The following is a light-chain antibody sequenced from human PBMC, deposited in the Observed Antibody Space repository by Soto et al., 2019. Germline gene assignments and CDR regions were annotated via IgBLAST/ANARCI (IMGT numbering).Light chain of an antibody. J-gene: IGLJ2*01. CDR2: EVT. V-gene: IGLV2-14*01. CDR1: SSDVGAYNY. Sequence: QSALTQPASVSVSLGQSITISCTGTSSDVGAYNYVSWYQQHPDKAPKLLIFEVTNRPSGVSGRFSGSKSGITASLSSSGLQPEDEADYYCTSYSSSSPVLFGGGTKLTVL. CDR3: TSYSSSSPVL.